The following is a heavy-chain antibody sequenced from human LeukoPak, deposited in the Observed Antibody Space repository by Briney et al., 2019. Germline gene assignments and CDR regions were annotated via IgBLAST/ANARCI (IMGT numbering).Heavy chain of an antibody. D-gene: IGHD5-18*01. Sequence: GGSLRLSCAASGFTFTSYSLNWVRQAPGTGLEWVSSISESGRYIYFRASLKGRFTVSRDNAENSLYLQMNGLRVEDTAVYYCAREGYSYGSDYFDYWGQGTLVTVSS. CDR2: ISESGRYI. CDR1: GFTFTSYS. J-gene: IGHJ4*02. V-gene: IGHV3-21*01. CDR3: AREGYSYGSDYFDY.